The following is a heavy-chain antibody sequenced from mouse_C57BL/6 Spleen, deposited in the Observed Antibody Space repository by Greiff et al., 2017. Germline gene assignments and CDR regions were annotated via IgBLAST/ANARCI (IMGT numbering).Heavy chain of an antibody. V-gene: IGHV5-4*01. CDR2: ISDGGSYT. CDR1: GFTFSSYA. Sequence: EVHLVESGGGLVKPGGSLKLSCAASGFTFSSYAMSWVRQTPEKRLEWVATISDGGSYTYYPDNVKGRFTIARDNAKNNLYLQMSHLKSEDTAMYYCARANDYGSSYEDWYFDVWGTGTTVTVSS. D-gene: IGHD1-1*01. CDR3: ARANDYGSSYEDWYFDV. J-gene: IGHJ1*03.